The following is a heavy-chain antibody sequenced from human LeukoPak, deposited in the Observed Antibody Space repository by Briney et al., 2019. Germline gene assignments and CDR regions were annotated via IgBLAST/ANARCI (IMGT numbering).Heavy chain of an antibody. V-gene: IGHV4-39*01. CDR2: IYYTGRA. CDR3: ARQRQHCDGGSCFPPDH. J-gene: IGHJ4*01. CDR1: GXSISSTSDY. Sequence: SETLSLTCTVSGXSISSTSDYWGWIRQPPGQGLESIGTIYYTGRAYYNPSLKSRLTISVDMDKNQFSLKLNSMTATDTAIYYCARQRQHCDGGSCFPPDHWGHGTLVTVSS. D-gene: IGHD2-15*01.